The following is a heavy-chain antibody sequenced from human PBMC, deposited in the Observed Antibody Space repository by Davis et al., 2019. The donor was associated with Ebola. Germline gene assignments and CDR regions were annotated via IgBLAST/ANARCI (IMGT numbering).Heavy chain of an antibody. Sequence: GESLKISCAASGFTFSSYGMHWVRQAPGKGLEWVAVISYDGSNKYYADSVKGRFTISRDNAKNSLYLHMNSLRDDDTAVYYCARALGPTEYYGMDVWGQGTTVTVSS. CDR1: GFTFSSYG. CDR3: ARALGPTEYYGMDV. CDR2: ISYDGSNK. J-gene: IGHJ6*02. D-gene: IGHD1-26*01. V-gene: IGHV3-30*03.